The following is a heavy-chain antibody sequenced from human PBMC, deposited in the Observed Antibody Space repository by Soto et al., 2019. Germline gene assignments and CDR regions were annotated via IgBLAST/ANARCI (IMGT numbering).Heavy chain of an antibody. J-gene: IGHJ4*02. CDR2: IYHSGST. D-gene: IGHD6-13*01. V-gene: IGHV4-4*02. CDR3: ARAAMGGSSWPFDY. Sequence: NPSETLSLTCAVSGGSICSSNWWSWVRQPPGKGLEWIGEIYHSGSTNYNPSLKSRVTISVDKSKNQFSLKLSSVTAADTAVYYCARAAMGGSSWPFDYWGQGTLVTVSS. CDR1: GGSICSSNW.